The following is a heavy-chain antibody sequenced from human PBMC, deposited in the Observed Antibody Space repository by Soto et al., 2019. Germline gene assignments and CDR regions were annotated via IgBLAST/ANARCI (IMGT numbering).Heavy chain of an antibody. Sequence: PSETLSLTCTVSGSDITTYYWSWLRQSPGKGLEWIGHIYDTGSTTYNPSLKSRVTISFDTSNKQFSLRLTSVTAAETAVYYGARCPIDHNWFDPWGQGTLVTVSS. D-gene: IGHD3-9*01. CDR2: IYDTGST. V-gene: IGHV4-59*01. J-gene: IGHJ5*02. CDR1: GSDITTYY. CDR3: ARCPIDHNWFDP.